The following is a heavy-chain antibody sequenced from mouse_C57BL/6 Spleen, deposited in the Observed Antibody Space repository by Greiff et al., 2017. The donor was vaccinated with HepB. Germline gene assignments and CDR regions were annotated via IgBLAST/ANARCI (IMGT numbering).Heavy chain of an antibody. CDR1: GYSFTGYY. Sequence: EVMLVESGPELVKPGASVKISCKASGYSFTGYYMNWVKQSPEKSLEWIGEINPSTGGTTYNQKFKAKATLTVDKSSSTAYMQLKSLTSEDSAVYYCALYGYDVDYWGQGTTLTVSS. J-gene: IGHJ2*01. CDR3: ALYGYDVDY. CDR2: INPSTGGT. V-gene: IGHV1-42*01. D-gene: IGHD2-2*01.